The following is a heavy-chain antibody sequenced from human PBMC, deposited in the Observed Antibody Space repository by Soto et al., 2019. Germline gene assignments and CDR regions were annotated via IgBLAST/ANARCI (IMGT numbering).Heavy chain of an antibody. V-gene: IGHV4-4*07. J-gene: IGHJ5*02. CDR1: GDSFSNYY. D-gene: IGHD2-2*01. CDR3: ATGRSEVVPGAMDT. CDR2: IYPTGST. Sequence: QVQLQESGPGLVKPSVTLSLSCTVSGDSFSNYYCNWVRKSAGKGLEWIGRIYPTGSTTYNPSLKSRLTMSVDTSKTQFSLRLTSMTAADTAVYYCATGRSEVVPGAMDTWGQGTLVTVSS.